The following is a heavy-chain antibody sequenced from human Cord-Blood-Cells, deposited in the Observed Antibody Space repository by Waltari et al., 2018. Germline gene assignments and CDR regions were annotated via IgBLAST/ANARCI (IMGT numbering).Heavy chain of an antibody. D-gene: IGHD1-7*01. CDR3: ARALITGTTNWFDP. J-gene: IGHJ5*02. Sequence: QVQLQESGPGLVKPSETLSLTCTVSGGSISSYYWSWIRQPPGKGLEWIGYIYYSGSTNYNPSLKSRVTISVDTSKNQFSLKLSSVTAADTAVYYCARALITGTTNWFDPWGQGTLVTVSS. CDR2: IYYSGST. V-gene: IGHV4-59*01. CDR1: GGSISSYY.